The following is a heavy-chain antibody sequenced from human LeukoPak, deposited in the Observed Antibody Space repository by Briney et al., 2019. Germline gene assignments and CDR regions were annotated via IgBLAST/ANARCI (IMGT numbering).Heavy chain of an antibody. CDR1: GFTFSSYT. V-gene: IGHV3-30-3*01. Sequence: GGSLRLSCAASGFTFSSYTMHWVRQAPGKGLEWVAVISYDESNKYYADSVKGRFTISRDNSKNTLYLQMNSLRAEDTAVYYCARDSLMWELKDGGWFDPWGQGTLVTVSS. CDR2: ISYDESNK. J-gene: IGHJ5*02. CDR3: ARDSLMWELKDGGWFDP. D-gene: IGHD1-26*01.